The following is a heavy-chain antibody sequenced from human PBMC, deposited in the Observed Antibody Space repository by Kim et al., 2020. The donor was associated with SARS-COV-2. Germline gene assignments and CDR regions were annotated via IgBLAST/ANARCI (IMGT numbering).Heavy chain of an antibody. CDR3: ARDGTWVFNSYYGLDG. CDR1: GGSVSSGSYY. Sequence: SETLSLTCTVSGGSVSSGSYYWSWIRQPPGKGLDWIGYIYNSGGSNYNPSLRSRLTISADTSKNQFYLKLSSVTAADTAVYYCARDGTWVFNSYYGLDGWGQGTTVTVSS. J-gene: IGHJ6*02. V-gene: IGHV4-61*01. D-gene: IGHD1-20*01. CDR2: IYNSGGS.